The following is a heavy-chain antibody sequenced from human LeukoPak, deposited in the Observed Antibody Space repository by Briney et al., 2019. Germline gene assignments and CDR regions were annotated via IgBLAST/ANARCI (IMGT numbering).Heavy chain of an antibody. Sequence: SETLSLTCAVYGGSFRNYWWTWIRQPPGKGLEWIGEIHDSGRTNYNPSLKSRVPISVDTSKNQFSLKLSSVIAADTAVYFCVRGGYWTFDSWGQGILVTVSS. V-gene: IGHV4-34*01. CDR1: GGSFRNYW. CDR2: IHDSGRT. J-gene: IGHJ5*01. D-gene: IGHD3-22*01. CDR3: VRGGYWTFDS.